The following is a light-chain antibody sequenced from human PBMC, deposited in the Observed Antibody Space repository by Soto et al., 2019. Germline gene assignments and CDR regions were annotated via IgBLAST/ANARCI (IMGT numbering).Light chain of an antibody. CDR2: AAS. J-gene: IGKJ1*01. V-gene: IGKV1-27*01. CDR3: QKYNSAPRA. CDR1: QGISNY. Sequence: DIQMTQSPSSLSASVGDRVTIPCRASQGISNYLAWYQQKPGKVPKLLIYAASTLQSGVPSRFSGSGSGTDFTLTISSLQPEDVATYDCQKYNSAPRAFGQGTKVEIK.